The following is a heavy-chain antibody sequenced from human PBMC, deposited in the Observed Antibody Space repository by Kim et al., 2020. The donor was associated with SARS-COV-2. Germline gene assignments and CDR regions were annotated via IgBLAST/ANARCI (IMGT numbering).Heavy chain of an antibody. D-gene: IGHD1-1*01. Sequence: GGSLRLSCAASGFTFSAYAMTWVRQAPGRGLEWVATIGAGGGEYHADSVKGRFTISRDNSKNAAFLQMTSLRVEDTAIDYCVKVARWKLPTPEY. CDR3: VKVARWKLPTPEY. V-gene: IGHV3-23*01. CDR2: IGAGGGE. J-gene: IGHJ1*01. CDR1: GFTFSAYA.